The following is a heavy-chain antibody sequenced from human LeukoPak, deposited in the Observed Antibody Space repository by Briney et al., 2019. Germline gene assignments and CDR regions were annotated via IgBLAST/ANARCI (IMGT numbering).Heavy chain of an antibody. CDR2: IKEDGSEQ. CDR3: TKRWSVNWFDP. V-gene: IGHV3-7*01. D-gene: IGHD3-3*01. CDR1: GFTFSDYW. J-gene: IGHJ5*02. Sequence: GGSLRLSCAASGFTFSDYWMSWVRQAPGKGLEWVANIKEDGSEQYYVDAVKGRFTVSRDNARKSVYLQVNSLRADDTAVYYCTKRWSVNWFDPWGQGTLVTVSS.